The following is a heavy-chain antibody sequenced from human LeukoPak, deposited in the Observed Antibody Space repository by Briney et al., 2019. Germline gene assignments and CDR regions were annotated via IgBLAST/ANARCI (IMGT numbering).Heavy chain of an antibody. J-gene: IGHJ4*02. D-gene: IGHD6-19*01. CDR2: ISWNSGSI. CDR3: AKASNSSGWYKCYYDY. Sequence: GGSLRLSCAASGFTFDDYAMHWVRQAPGKGLEWVSGISWNSGSIGYADSVKGRFTISRDNAKNSLYLQMNSLRAEDTALYYCAKASNSSGWYKCYYDYWGQGTLVTVSS. CDR1: GFTFDDYA. V-gene: IGHV3-9*01.